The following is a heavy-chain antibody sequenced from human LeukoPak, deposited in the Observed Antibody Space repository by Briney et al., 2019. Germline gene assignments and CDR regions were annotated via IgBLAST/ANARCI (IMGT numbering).Heavy chain of an antibody. CDR3: ARLEVYYDSSGYYNWFDP. CDR1: GGTISSYY. D-gene: IGHD3-22*01. J-gene: IGHJ5*02. Sequence: SETLSLTCTVSGGTISSYYWSWIRQPPGKGLEWIGYIYYSGSTNYNPSLKSRVTISVDTSKNQFSLKLSSVTAAGTAVYHCARLEVYYDSSGYYNWFDPWGQGTLVTVSS. V-gene: IGHV4-59*08. CDR2: IYYSGST.